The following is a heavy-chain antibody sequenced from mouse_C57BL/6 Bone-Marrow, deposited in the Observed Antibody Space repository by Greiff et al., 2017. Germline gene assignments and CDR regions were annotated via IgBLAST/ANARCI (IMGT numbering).Heavy chain of an antibody. J-gene: IGHJ4*01. Sequence: EVQLQQSVAELVRPGASVTLSCTASGFNIKNTYMHWVKQRPEQGLAWIGRIAPANGNTKYAPKFQGTATLTAATSSNTASLQRSSLASEDTANYYCAPAMDYWGQGTSGTVSA. CDR3: APAMDY. CDR1: GFNIKNTY. CDR2: IAPANGNT. V-gene: IGHV14-3*01.